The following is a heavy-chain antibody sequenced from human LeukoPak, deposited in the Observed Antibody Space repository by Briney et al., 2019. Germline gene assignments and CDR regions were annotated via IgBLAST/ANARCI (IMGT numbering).Heavy chain of an antibody. CDR2: ISSSSSYI. J-gene: IGHJ3*02. CDR3: ARDLRGYCSSTSCYDAFDI. CDR1: GFTFSNYS. D-gene: IGHD2-2*01. V-gene: IGHV3-21*01. Sequence: GGSLRLSCAASGFTFSNYSMNWVRQAPGKGLEWGSSISSSSSYIYYADSVKGRFTISRDNAKNSLYLQMNSLRAEDTAVYYCARDLRGYCSSTSCYDAFDIWGQGTMVTVSS.